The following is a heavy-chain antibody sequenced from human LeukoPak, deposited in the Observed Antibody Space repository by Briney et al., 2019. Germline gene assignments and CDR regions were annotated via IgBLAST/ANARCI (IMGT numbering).Heavy chain of an antibody. Sequence: SGGSLRLSCAASGFTFSRYWMSWVRQAPGKGLEWVASINQDESAKFYVDSVKGRFTISRDNAKNSLFLQMNSLRAEDTALYYCAKGVTPYYYDSSGYDYWGQGTLVTVSS. J-gene: IGHJ4*02. CDR2: INQDESAK. CDR3: AKGVTPYYYDSSGYDY. V-gene: IGHV3-7*03. CDR1: GFTFSRYW. D-gene: IGHD3-22*01.